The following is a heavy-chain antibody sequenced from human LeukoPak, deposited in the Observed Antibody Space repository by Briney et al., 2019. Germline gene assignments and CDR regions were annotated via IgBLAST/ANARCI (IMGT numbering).Heavy chain of an antibody. V-gene: IGHV4-30-4*08. CDR2: IYYSGST. Sequence: SETLSLTCTVSGGSISSGDYYWSWIRQPPGKGLEWIGYIYYSGSTYYNPSLKSRVTISVDTSKNQFSLKLSSVTAADTAVYYCARRVAARRLYYFDYWGQGTLVTVSS. D-gene: IGHD6-6*01. J-gene: IGHJ4*02. CDR3: ARRVAARRLYYFDY. CDR1: GGSISSGDYY.